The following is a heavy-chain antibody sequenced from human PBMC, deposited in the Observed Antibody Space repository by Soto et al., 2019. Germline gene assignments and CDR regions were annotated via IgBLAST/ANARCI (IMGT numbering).Heavy chain of an antibody. CDR2: IIPIFGTA. Sequence: QVQLVQSGAEVKKPGSSVKVSCKASGGTFSSYAISWVRQAPGQGLEWMGGIIPIFGTANYAQKFQGRVRIRAXXSTSTADVELSSLRSEDTAVYYCASDIVGANIGGYWGQGTLVTVSS. D-gene: IGHD1-26*01. CDR1: GGTFSSYA. J-gene: IGHJ4*02. CDR3: ASDIVGANIGGY. V-gene: IGHV1-69*12.